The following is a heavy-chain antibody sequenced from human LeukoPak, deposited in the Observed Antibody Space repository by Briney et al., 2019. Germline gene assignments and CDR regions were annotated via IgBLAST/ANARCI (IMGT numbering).Heavy chain of an antibody. J-gene: IGHJ6*02. CDR2: ISSSSSYI. V-gene: IGHV3-21*06. Sequence: PGGSLRLSCAASGFTFSSYSMNWVRQAPGKGLEWVSSISSSSSYIYYANSVKGRFTISRDNAKSSLSLQMNSLRAEDTAVYYCXXXXXXXXXXXXXXXXXXDYYHAMDVWGQGTTVTVSS. CDR1: GFTFSSYS. CDR3: XXXXXXXXXXXXXXXXXXDYYHAMDV.